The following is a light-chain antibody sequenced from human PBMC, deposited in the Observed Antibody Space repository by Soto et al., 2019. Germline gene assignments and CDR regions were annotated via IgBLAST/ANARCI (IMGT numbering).Light chain of an antibody. J-gene: IGKJ1*01. Sequence: QWTRFPSTRPAPVGARLTITFRASQSTSGWLAWYQQKPGKAPKLLIYDASSLKSGVPSRFSGSGSGTEFTLTISSLQPDDFATYYCQQYDSYSLTFGQGTKVDIK. V-gene: IGKV1-5*01. CDR2: DAS. CDR3: QQYDSYSLT. CDR1: QSTSGW.